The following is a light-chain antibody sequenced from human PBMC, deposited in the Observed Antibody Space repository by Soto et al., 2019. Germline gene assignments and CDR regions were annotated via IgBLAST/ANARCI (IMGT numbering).Light chain of an antibody. V-gene: IGLV1-40*01. CDR2: GNI. J-gene: IGLJ2*01. Sequence: QSVLTQPPSVSGAPGQRVVIFCTGSSSNIGAGYEVHWYQQVPGTAPTHLIQGNINRPSGVPDRFSGSKSDTSASLAITGLQAEDDADYCCQSFDSSLGGVVFGGGTKLTVL. CDR1: SSNIGAGYE. CDR3: QSFDSSLGGVV.